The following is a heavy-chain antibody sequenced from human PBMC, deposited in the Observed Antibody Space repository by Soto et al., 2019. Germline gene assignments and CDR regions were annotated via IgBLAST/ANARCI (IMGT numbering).Heavy chain of an antibody. J-gene: IGHJ5*02. CDR3: AKPLVVGATQWFDP. V-gene: IGHV3-30*18. Sequence: GGSLRLSCAASGFTFSSYGMHWVRQAPGKGLEWVAVISYDGSNKYYADSVKGRFTISRDNSKNTLYLQMNSPRAEDTAVYYCAKPLVVGATQWFDPWGQGTLVTVSS. CDR2: ISYDGSNK. CDR1: GFTFSSYG. D-gene: IGHD1-26*01.